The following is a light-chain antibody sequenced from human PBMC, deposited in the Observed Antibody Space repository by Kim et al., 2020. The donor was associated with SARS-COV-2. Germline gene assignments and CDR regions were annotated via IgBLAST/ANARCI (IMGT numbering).Light chain of an antibody. CDR3: QQYSNWPQT. CDR2: GAS. Sequence: SVSPGERAALSCRASQTVGSDFAWYQQKPGQAPRLLIYGASTRATGIPARFSGSGSGTEFTLTISSLQSEDFAVYYCQQYSNWPQTFGQGTKLEI. J-gene: IGKJ2*01. V-gene: IGKV3-15*01. CDR1: QTVGSD.